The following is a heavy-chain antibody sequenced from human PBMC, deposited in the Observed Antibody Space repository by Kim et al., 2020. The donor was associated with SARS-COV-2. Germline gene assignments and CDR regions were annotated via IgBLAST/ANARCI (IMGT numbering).Heavy chain of an antibody. D-gene: IGHD5-18*01. V-gene: IGHV3-13*01. CDR3: ARAAVVTAANTGYYFDY. Sequence: GGSLRLSCAASGFRFSSHDMHWVRQVPGKGLEWVSAIGTVGDTYYPGSVKGRFTISRENAKNSLYLQMNSLRAGDTAVYYCARAAVVTAANTGYYFDYWG. J-gene: IGHJ4*01. CDR1: GFRFSSHD. CDR2: IGTVGDT.